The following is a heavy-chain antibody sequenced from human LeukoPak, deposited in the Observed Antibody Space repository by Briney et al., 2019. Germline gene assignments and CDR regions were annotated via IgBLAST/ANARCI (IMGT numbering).Heavy chain of an antibody. J-gene: IGHJ6*03. Sequence: GASVKVSCKASGYTFTGYYMHWVRQAPGQGLEWMGWINPNSGGTNYAQKFQGRVTMTRDTSISTAYMELSRLRSDDTAVYYCARTLDRGVTPYYYYYYMDVWGKGTTVTVSS. D-gene: IGHD3-10*01. CDR2: INPNSGGT. V-gene: IGHV1-2*02. CDR1: GYTFTGYY. CDR3: ARTLDRGVTPYYYYYYMDV.